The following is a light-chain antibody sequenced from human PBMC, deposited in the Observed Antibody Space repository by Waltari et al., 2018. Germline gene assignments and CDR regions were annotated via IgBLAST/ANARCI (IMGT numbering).Light chain of an antibody. Sequence: ELVLTQSPATLSWSPGEGAPLSCRASQSVSSQLVWYQQKRGQAPRLLIYDASNRATGIPARFSGSGSGTDFTLTISSLEPEDFAVYYCQQCNNSPPTFGQGTKVEIK. J-gene: IGKJ1*01. CDR3: QQCNNSPPT. CDR2: DAS. V-gene: IGKV3-11*01. CDR1: QSVSSQ.